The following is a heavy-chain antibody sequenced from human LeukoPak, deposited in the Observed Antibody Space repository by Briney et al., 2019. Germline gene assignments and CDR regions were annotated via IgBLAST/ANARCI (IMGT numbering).Heavy chain of an antibody. D-gene: IGHD2-15*01. CDR3: ARTTEGYCRGVSCYYYYYYMDV. CDR2: IYYSGST. V-gene: IGHV4-39*07. CDR1: SGSISSSSYY. Sequence: SETLSLTCTVSSGSISSSSYYWGWIRQPPGKGLEWIGSIYYSGSTYYNPSLKSRVTISVDTSKNQFSLKLSSVTAADTAVYYCARTTEGYCRGVSCYYYYYYMDVWGKGTTVTVSS. J-gene: IGHJ6*03.